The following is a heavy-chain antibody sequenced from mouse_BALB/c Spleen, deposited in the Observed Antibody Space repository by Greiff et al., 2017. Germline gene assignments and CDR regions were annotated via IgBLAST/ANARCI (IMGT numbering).Heavy chain of an antibody. CDR2: IWAGGSS. D-gene: IGHD2-1*01. Sequence: QVHVKQSGPGLVAPSQSLSITCTVSGFSLTSYGVHWVRQPPGKGLEWLGVIWAGGSSNYNSALMSRLSISKDNSKSQVFLKMNSLQTDDTAMYYCAREKIYYGNFYAMDYWGQGTSVTVSS. J-gene: IGHJ4*01. V-gene: IGHV2-9*02. CDR3: AREKIYYGNFYAMDY. CDR1: GFSLTSYG.